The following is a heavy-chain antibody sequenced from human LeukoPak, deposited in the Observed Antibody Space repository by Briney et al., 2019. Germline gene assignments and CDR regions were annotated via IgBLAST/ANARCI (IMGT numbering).Heavy chain of an antibody. J-gene: IGHJ4*02. CDR1: GFTFSDYY. CDR3: ARPSLPYYYDSSGYYGAPDY. D-gene: IGHD3-22*01. V-gene: IGHV3-11*01. CDR2: ISSSGSTI. Sequence: GGSLRLSCAASGFTFSDYYMSWIRQAPGKGLEWVSYISSSGSTIYYADSVKGRFTISRDNAKNSLYLQMNSLRAEDTAVYYCARPSLPYYYDSSGYYGAPDYWGQGTLVTVSS.